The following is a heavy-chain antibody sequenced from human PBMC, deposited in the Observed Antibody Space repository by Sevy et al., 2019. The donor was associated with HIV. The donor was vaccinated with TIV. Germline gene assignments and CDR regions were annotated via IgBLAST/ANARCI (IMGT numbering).Heavy chain of an antibody. J-gene: IGHJ5*02. CDR1: GGSISSRSYY. Sequence: SETLSLTGTVSGGSISSRSYYWGWIRQPPGKGLEWIGSIYYSGSTYYNPSLKSRVTISVDTSKNQFSLWMSSVTAADTAVYYCARQYCISSISYYPTAWFDPWGQGTLVTVSS. D-gene: IGHD2-2*01. CDR3: ARQYCISSISYYPTAWFDP. CDR2: IYYSGST. V-gene: IGHV4-39*01.